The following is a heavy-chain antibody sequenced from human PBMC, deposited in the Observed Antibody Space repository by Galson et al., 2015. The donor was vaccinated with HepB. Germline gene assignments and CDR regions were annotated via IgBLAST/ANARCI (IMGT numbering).Heavy chain of an antibody. CDR3: ARALRYKDFWSGYPGRLDP. D-gene: IGHD3-3*01. CDR2: ITPNSGAA. CDR1: GDTFNNYA. J-gene: IGHJ5*02. V-gene: IGHV1-69*13. Sequence: QSGAEVKKPGASVKVSCKASGDTFNNYAISWVRQAPGQGLEWMGGITPNSGAANYAQKFQGRVTITADESTSTAYMELTSLRSEDTAVYYCARALRYKDFWSGYPGRLDPWGQGALVTVSS.